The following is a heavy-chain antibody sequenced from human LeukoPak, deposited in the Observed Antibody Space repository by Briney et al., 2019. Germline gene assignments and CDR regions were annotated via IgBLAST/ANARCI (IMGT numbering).Heavy chain of an antibody. CDR3: ATDRFRSGYDFSPDS. J-gene: IGHJ4*02. V-gene: IGHV3-21*01. Sequence: GGSLRLSCAASGFTFSSYSMDWVRQAPGKGLEWVSSISSNSHYIYYADSVKGRFTISRDNAKNSLYLQMNSLKAEDTAVYFCATDRFRSGYDFSPDSWGQGTLVTVSS. D-gene: IGHD5-12*01. CDR1: GFTFSSYS. CDR2: ISSNSHYI.